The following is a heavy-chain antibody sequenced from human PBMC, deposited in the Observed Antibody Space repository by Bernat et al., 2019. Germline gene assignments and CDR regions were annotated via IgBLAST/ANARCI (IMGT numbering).Heavy chain of an antibody. Sequence: EVQLVESGGGLVQPGGSLRLPCAASGFSLSSYWMSWVLQAPVRGLVWVANIKQDGSAKYYVDSVKGRFTISRDNAKNSLYLQMNSLRAEDTAVYYCARDLNDFWSGYYTKSDYWGQGTLVTVSS. CDR3: ARDLNDFWSGYYTKSDY. CDR1: GFSLSSYW. CDR2: IKQDGSAK. D-gene: IGHD3-3*01. V-gene: IGHV3-7*03. J-gene: IGHJ4*02.